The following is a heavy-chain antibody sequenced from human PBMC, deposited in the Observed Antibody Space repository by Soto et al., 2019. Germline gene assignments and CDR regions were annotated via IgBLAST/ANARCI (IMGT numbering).Heavy chain of an antibody. Sequence: ASVKVSCKASGGTFSDYGINWVRQAPGQGLEWMGGLIPIFGTANYAQKFQGRVTITADEPTSTAYMELSSLRSEDTAVYYCARGWDHYDSSGLRTWFDPWGQGTLVTVSS. CDR3: ARGWDHYDSSGLRTWFDP. V-gene: IGHV1-69*13. D-gene: IGHD3-22*01. CDR1: GGTFSDYG. J-gene: IGHJ5*02. CDR2: LIPIFGTA.